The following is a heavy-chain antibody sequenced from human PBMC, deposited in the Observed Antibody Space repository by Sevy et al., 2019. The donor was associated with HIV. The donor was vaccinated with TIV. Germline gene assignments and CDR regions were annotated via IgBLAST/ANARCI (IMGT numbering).Heavy chain of an antibody. Sequence: ASVKVSCKASGYTFTGYYMHWVRQAPGQGLEWMGWINPNSGGTNYAQKFQGRVTMTRDTSISTAYMGPSRLRSDDTAVYYCARGHIVVVTAINYWGQGTLVTVSS. CDR3: ARGHIVVVTAINY. CDR1: GYTFTGYY. D-gene: IGHD2-21*02. J-gene: IGHJ4*02. CDR2: INPNSGGT. V-gene: IGHV1-2*02.